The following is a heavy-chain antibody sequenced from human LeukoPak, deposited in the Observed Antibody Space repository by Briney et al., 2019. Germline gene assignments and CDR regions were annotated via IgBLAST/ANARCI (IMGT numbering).Heavy chain of an antibody. Sequence: PGGSLRLSCAASALIFSSYAMSWVRQAPEKGLEWVSDISGSGGSTYYADSVKGRFTISRDNSKNTLYLQMNSLRAEDTAVYYCAKWSSRGDSSGYYYADYWGQGTLVTVSS. D-gene: IGHD3-22*01. J-gene: IGHJ4*02. CDR1: ALIFSSYA. CDR2: ISGSGGST. CDR3: AKWSSRGDSSGYYYADY. V-gene: IGHV3-23*01.